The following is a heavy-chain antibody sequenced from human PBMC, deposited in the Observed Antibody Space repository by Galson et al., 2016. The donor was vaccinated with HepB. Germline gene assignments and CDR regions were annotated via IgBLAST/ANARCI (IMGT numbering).Heavy chain of an antibody. V-gene: IGHV3-23*01. CDR1: RFTFSSFD. Sequence: SLRLSCAASRFTFSSFDMSWVRQPPGKGLEWLSSISGSGGSTYYADYVKGRFTISRDNSKNTLFRQMNSLRAEDTAVYYCANLASLRGSSGWYDRFFEFWGQGTLVTVSS. CDR3: ANLASLRGSSGWYDRFFEF. D-gene: IGHD6-13*01. J-gene: IGHJ4*02. CDR2: ISGSGGST.